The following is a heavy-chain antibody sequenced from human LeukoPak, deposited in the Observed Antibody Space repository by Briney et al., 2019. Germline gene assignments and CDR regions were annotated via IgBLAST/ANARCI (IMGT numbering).Heavy chain of an antibody. D-gene: IGHD2-2*01. CDR2: IHHSGTA. CDR1: GGSIGSGLYF. Sequence: SETLSLTCTVPGGSIGSGLYFWSWIRQHPGKGLEWVGYIHHSGTAFYNPSLQSRATISMDTSKNEFSLRLSVVTDADTAVYYCARYCSSTKCPFDYWGQGTLVTVSS. CDR3: ARYCSSTKCPFDY. J-gene: IGHJ4*02. V-gene: IGHV4-31*03.